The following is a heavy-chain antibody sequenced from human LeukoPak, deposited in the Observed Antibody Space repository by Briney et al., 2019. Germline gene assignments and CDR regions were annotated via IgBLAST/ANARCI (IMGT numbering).Heavy chain of an antibody. Sequence: PGGSLRLSCAASGFTFSSYAMSWVRQAPGKGLEWVSAISGSGGSTYYADSVKGRFTISRDNSKNTLYLQMNSLRAEDTAVYYCAKDPEGFGELSISFDYWGQGTLVTVSS. V-gene: IGHV3-23*01. CDR1: GFTFSSYA. CDR2: ISGSGGST. D-gene: IGHD3-10*01. CDR3: AKDPEGFGELSISFDY. J-gene: IGHJ4*02.